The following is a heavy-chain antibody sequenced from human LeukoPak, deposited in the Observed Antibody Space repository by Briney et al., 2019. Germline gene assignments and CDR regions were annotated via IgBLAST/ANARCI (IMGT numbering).Heavy chain of an antibody. J-gene: IGHJ4*02. V-gene: IGHV5-51*01. CDR1: GYSFTSYW. D-gene: IGHD5-12*01. CDR3: ARPRGYSGYDLSL. CDR2: IYPGDSDT. Sequence: GESLKIPCKGSGYSFTSYWIGWVRQMPGKGLEWMWIIYPGDSDTRYSPSFQGQVTISADKSISTAYLQWSSLKASDTAMYYCARPRGYSGYDLSLWGQGTLVTVSS.